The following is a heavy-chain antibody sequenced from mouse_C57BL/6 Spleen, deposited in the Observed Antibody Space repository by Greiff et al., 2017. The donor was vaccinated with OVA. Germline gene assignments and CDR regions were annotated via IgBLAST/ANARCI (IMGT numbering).Heavy chain of an antibody. CDR3: TMSYGYDVGYAMDY. CDR1: GFTFSSYA. D-gene: IGHD2-2*01. CDR2: ISSGGDYI. V-gene: IGHV5-9-1*02. J-gene: IGHJ4*01. Sequence: EVKVVESGEGLVKPGGSLKLSCAASGFTFSSYAMSWVRQTPEKRLEWVAYISSGGDYIYYADTVKGRFTISRDNARNTLYLQMSSLKSEDTAMYYCTMSYGYDVGYAMDYWGQGTSVTVSS.